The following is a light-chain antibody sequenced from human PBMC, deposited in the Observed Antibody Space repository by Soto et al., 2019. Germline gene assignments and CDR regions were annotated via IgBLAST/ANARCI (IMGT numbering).Light chain of an antibody. CDR3: QQYNSYWT. CDR1: QSISSW. CDR2: KAS. V-gene: IGKV1-5*03. Sequence: IQMTQSPSTLSASVGDRVTITCRASQSISSWLAWYQQKPGKAPKLLIYKASSLESGVPSGFSGSGSGTEFTLTISSLQPDDFATYYGQQYNSYWTFGQGTKVEIK. J-gene: IGKJ1*01.